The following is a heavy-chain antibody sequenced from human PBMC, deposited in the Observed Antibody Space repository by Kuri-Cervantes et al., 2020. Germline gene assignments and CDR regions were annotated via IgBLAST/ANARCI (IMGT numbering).Heavy chain of an antibody. CDR1: GFTFSSYG. Sequence: GESLKISCAASGFTFSSYGMHWVRQAPGKGLEWVAVISYDGTYKFYADSVQGRFAISRDNAKNSLYLQMNSLRDEDTAVYYCARVLANDFWTSQRDGWFDPWGQGTLVTVSS. CDR3: ARVLANDFWTSQRDGWFDP. D-gene: IGHD3-3*01. V-gene: IGHV3-30*03. CDR2: ISYDGTYK. J-gene: IGHJ5*02.